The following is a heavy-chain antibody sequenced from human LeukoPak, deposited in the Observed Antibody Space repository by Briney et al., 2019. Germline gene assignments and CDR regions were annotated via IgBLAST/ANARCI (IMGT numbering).Heavy chain of an antibody. J-gene: IGHJ4*02. CDR2: IIPIFGTA. CDR1: GGTFISYA. Sequence: SVKVSCKASGGTFISYAISWVRQAPGQGLEWMGGIIPIFGTANYAQKFQGRVTITADESTSTAYMELSSLRSEDTAVYYCARDRGWAGYSYGFYYWGQGTLVTVSS. V-gene: IGHV1-69*13. D-gene: IGHD5-18*01. CDR3: ARDRGWAGYSYGFYY.